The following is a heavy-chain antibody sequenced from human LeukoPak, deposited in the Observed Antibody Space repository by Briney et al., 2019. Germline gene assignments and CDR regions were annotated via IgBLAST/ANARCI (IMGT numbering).Heavy chain of an antibody. CDR2: IYYSGST. CDR1: GGSISSYY. J-gene: IGHJ5*02. CDR3: ARNSGYEYNWFDP. D-gene: IGHD5-12*01. Sequence: SETLSLTCTVSGGSISSYYWSWIRQPPGKGLEWIGYIYYSGSTNYNPSLKSRATISVDTSKNQFSLKLSSVTAADTAVYYCARNSGYEYNWFDPWGQGTLVTVSS. V-gene: IGHV4-59*01.